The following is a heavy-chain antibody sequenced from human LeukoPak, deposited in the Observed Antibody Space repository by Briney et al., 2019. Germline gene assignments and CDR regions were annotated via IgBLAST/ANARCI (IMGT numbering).Heavy chain of an antibody. CDR3: ARRFSSRSDGNGYYYGHDAFDV. CDR2: IYNSANT. V-gene: IGHV4-59*08. J-gene: IGHJ3*01. D-gene: IGHD3-22*01. Sequence: SETLSLTCSVSGDSISSSYWSWIRQPPGKGLEWIGNIYNSANTNYNPSLQSRVTLSVDTSKNQFSLQSTSVSPAATAVYSCARRFSSRSDGNGYYYGHDAFDVWGQGTLVTVSS. CDR1: GDSISSSY.